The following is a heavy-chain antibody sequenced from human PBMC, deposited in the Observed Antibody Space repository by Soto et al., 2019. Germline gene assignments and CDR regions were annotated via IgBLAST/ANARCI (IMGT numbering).Heavy chain of an antibody. Sequence: GGSLRLSCAASGFTFSSYAMHWVRQAPGKGLEWVAVISYDGSNKYYADSVKGRFTISRDNSKNTLYLQMNGLRAEDTAVYYCARGSFRQLVLLSHGMDVWGQGTTVTVSS. CDR3: ARGSFRQLVLLSHGMDV. CDR1: GFTFSSYA. V-gene: IGHV3-30-3*01. J-gene: IGHJ6*02. D-gene: IGHD6-6*01. CDR2: ISYDGSNK.